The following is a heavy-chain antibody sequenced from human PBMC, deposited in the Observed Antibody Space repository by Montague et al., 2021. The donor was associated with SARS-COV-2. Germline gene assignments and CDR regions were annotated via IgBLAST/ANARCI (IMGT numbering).Heavy chain of an antibody. V-gene: IGHV4-34*01. CDR2: INHSGST. D-gene: IGHD3-9*01. CDR1: GGSFSGYY. Sequence: SETLSLTCAVYGGSFSGYYWSWIRQPPGKGLEWIGEINHSGSTNLNPSLKSRLTISVATSKSQFSLKVSPVTAADTAVYFCASAPDYDNLTGDLTDGFDFWGQGTLVTVSS. J-gene: IGHJ4*02. CDR3: ASAPDYDNLTGDLTDGFDF.